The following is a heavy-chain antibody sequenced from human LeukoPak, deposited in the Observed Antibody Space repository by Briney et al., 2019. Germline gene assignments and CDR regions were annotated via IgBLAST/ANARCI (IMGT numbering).Heavy chain of an antibody. CDR2: TYYRSKWYN. CDR1: GDSVSSNSAA. CDR3: ARGILTSTSCPFDY. J-gene: IGHJ4*02. Sequence: SQTLSLTCGIPGDSVSSNSAAWNWIRQSPSRGLEWLGRTYYRSKWYNDYAVSVKSRITINPDTSKNQFSLQLNSVTPEDTAVYYCARGILTSTSCPFDYWGQGTLVTVSS. D-gene: IGHD2-2*01. V-gene: IGHV6-1*01.